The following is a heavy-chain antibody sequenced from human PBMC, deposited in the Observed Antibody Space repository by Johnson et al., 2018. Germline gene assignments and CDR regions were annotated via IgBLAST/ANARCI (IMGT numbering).Heavy chain of an antibody. CDR1: GGTFSSYA. V-gene: IGHV1-69*01. CDR3: ARDRTAVKSGPAEYFQH. J-gene: IGHJ1*01. CDR2: IIPIFGTA. D-gene: IGHD3-3*01. Sequence: VQLVESGAEVKKPGSSVKVSCKASGGTFSSYAISWVRQAPGQGLEWMGGIIPIFGTANYAQKFQGRVTITADESTSTAYMELSSLRSEDTAVYYCARDRTAVKSGPAEYFQHVGQGTLVTVSS.